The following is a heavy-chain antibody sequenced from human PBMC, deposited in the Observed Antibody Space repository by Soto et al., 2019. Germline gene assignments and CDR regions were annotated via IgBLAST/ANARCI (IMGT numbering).Heavy chain of an antibody. CDR3: ARQFTGLMGYAYDI. V-gene: IGHV4-30-4*01. CDR2: IYYSGST. J-gene: IGHJ3*02. D-gene: IGHD2-8*02. CDR1: GGSISSGDYY. Sequence: SETLSLTCTVSGGSISSGDYYWSWIRQPPGKGLEWIGYIYYSGSTYYNPSLKSRVTISVDTSKNQFSLKLSSVTAADTAVYYCARQFTGLMGYAYDIWGQGTMVTVSS.